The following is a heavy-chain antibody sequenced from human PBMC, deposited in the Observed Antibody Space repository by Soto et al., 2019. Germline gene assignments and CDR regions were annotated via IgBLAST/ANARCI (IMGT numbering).Heavy chain of an antibody. D-gene: IGHD5-18*01. J-gene: IGHJ4*02. V-gene: IGHV3-74*01. Sequence: GGSLRLSCAASGFTFSSHWMHWVRQAPGKGLVWVSRINSDGSSTTYADSVKGRFTFSRDNAKNTLYLQMNSLRAEDTAIYYCARDEGYGYGVDYWGQGTLVTVSS. CDR1: GFTFSSHW. CDR2: INSDGSST. CDR3: ARDEGYGYGVDY.